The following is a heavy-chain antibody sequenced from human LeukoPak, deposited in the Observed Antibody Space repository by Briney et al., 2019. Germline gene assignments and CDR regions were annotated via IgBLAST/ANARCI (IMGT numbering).Heavy chain of an antibody. V-gene: IGHV1-2*02. CDR3: ARMMHGSGASYSHFDY. CDR1: GYTFTNFY. D-gene: IGHD3-10*01. Sequence: GASVKISCKASGYTFTNFYMHWVRQAPGQGLEWMGWTHLSSGGTRYEERFHGRVTMTRDMSTSTAYMELSSLTSDDTAVYYCARMMHGSGASYSHFDYWSQGTLVTVSS. CDR2: THLSSGGT. J-gene: IGHJ4*02.